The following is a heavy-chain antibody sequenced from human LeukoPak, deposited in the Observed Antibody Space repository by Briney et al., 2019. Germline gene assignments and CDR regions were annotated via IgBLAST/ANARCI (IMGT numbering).Heavy chain of an antibody. D-gene: IGHD2-2*01. CDR2: INPNSGGT. Sequence: ASVKVSCKASGYTFTGYYMHWVRQAPGQGLEWMGWINPNSGGTNYAQKFQGRVTMTRDTSISTAYMELSRLRSDDTAVYYCARDVLVVVPAATSYYYYYMDVWGKGTTVTVSS. CDR3: ARDVLVVVPAATSYYYYYMDV. J-gene: IGHJ6*03. V-gene: IGHV1-2*02. CDR1: GYTFTGYY.